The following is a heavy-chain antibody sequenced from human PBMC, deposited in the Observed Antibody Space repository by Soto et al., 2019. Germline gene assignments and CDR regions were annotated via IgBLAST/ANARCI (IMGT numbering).Heavy chain of an antibody. V-gene: IGHV3-30*18. CDR2: ISYDGSNK. D-gene: IGHD3-22*01. CDR1: GFTFSSYG. Sequence: GGPLRLSCAASGFTFSSYGMHWVRQAPGKGLEWVAVISYDGSNKYYADSVKGRFAISRDNSKNTLYLQMNSLRAEDTAVYYCAKGYDSSGYYYYYYYGMDVWGQGTKVTVSS. CDR3: AKGYDSSGYYYYYYYGMDV. J-gene: IGHJ6*02.